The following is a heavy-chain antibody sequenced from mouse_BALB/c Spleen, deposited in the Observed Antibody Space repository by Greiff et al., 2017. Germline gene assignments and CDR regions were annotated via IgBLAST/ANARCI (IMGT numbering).Heavy chain of an antibody. J-gene: IGHJ3*01. Sequence: EVKLQESGGGLVQPGGSLKLSCAASGFTFSSYGMSWVRQTPDKRLELVATINSNGGSTYYPDSVKGRFTISRDNAKNTLYLQMSSLKSEDTATYYCARTWSYPRAWFAYWGQGTLVTVSA. CDR3: ARTWSYPRAWFAY. CDR1: GFTFSSYG. CDR2: INSNGGST. V-gene: IGHV5-6-3*01. D-gene: IGHD1-1*02.